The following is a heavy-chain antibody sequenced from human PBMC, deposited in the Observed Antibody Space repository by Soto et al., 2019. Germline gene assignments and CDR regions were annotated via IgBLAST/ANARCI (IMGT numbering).Heavy chain of an antibody. CDR3: ARKSSSASWFDP. Sequence: QLQLVQSGAEIKKPGASVKVSCKASGDNFKKYDITWVRQAPGQGLEWMGWISGSNGNTQYAQNLQGRVTMTPDPSTSTAYMGLRSLRSDDTAVYYWARKSSSASWFDPWGQGTLVTVSS. CDR1: GDNFKKYD. D-gene: IGHD2-2*01. J-gene: IGHJ5*02. CDR2: ISGSNGNT. V-gene: IGHV1-18*01.